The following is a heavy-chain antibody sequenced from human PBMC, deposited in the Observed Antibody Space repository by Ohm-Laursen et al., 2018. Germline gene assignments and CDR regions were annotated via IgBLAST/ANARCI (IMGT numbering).Heavy chain of an antibody. D-gene: IGHD3-16*01. V-gene: IGHV3-74*01. J-gene: IGHJ4*02. Sequence: GSLRLSCTAFGFTFSGFWMHWVRQAPGKGMVWVSRINSDGSSTTYADSVKGRFTISRDNAKNSLYLQMNSLRAEDTALYYCAKDGGDGLQNPYYFDYWGQGTLVTVSS. CDR3: AKDGGDGLQNPYYFDY. CDR1: GFTFSGFW. CDR2: INSDGSST.